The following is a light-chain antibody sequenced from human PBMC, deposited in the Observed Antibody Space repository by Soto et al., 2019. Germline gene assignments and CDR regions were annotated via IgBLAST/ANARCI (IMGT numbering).Light chain of an antibody. CDR3: QSYDSSLSGVV. J-gene: IGLJ2*01. V-gene: IGLV1-40*01. Sequence: QSVLTQPPSVSGAPGQRATISCTGSSSNIGAGYDLHWYQQLPGTAPKLLIYGNSNRPSGVPDRFSGSKSGTSASLAITGLQAEDEADYYCQSYDSSLSGVVFGGGTQLTVL. CDR2: GNS. CDR1: SSNIGAGYD.